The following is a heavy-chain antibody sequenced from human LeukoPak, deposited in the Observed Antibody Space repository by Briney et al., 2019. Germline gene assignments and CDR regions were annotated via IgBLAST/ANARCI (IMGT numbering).Heavy chain of an antibody. J-gene: IGHJ3*01. Sequence: MSSETLSLTRTVSAYSITNGYFWGWIRQPPGKGLEWIGNIYQSGSTYYNPSLKSRVTISVDTSKNQFSLRLNSLTAADTAVYYCASQGNPDGFDVWGQGTMVSVSS. V-gene: IGHV4-38-2*02. CDR3: ASQGNPDGFDV. CDR1: AYSITNGYF. CDR2: IYQSGST.